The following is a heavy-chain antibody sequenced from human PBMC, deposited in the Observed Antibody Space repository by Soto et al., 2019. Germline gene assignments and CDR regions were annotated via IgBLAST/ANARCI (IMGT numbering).Heavy chain of an antibody. V-gene: IGHV4-34*01. Sequence: PSETLSLTCAVYGGSFSGYYWSWIRQPPGKGLEWIGEINHSGSTNYNPSLKSRVTISVDTSKNQFSLKLSSVTAADTAVYYCARGRVVGAFFDYWGQGTLVTVS. CDR1: GGSFSGYY. CDR3: ARGRVVGAFFDY. CDR2: INHSGST. D-gene: IGHD1-26*01. J-gene: IGHJ4*02.